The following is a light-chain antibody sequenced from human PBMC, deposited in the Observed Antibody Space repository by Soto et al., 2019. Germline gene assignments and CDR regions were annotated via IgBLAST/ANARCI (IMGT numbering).Light chain of an antibody. CDR1: QSVGSY. CDR2: DAS. Sequence: EIVLTQSPATLSLSPGETATLSCRASQSVGSYLVWYQQKPGQAPRLLIYDASSRATGIPARFSGSGSGKDFTLTIGSLEPEDFAIYYCQQRSDWPPITFGQGTRMEIK. V-gene: IGKV3-11*01. CDR3: QQRSDWPPIT. J-gene: IGKJ5*01.